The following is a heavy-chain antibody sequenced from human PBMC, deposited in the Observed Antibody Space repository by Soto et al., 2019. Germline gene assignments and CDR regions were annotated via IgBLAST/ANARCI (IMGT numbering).Heavy chain of an antibody. J-gene: IGHJ3*02. V-gene: IGHV5-51*01. CDR2: IFPGDSDT. Sequence: GESLKISCKGSGYNFANYWIGWVRQMPGKGLEWMGMIFPGDSDTKNSPSLQGQITMSVDKSDSSAYLQWRSLKASDTAMYYCAAGYTTGLDAFDIWGQGTMVTVSS. D-gene: IGHD6-13*01. CDR3: AAGYTTGLDAFDI. CDR1: GYNFANYW.